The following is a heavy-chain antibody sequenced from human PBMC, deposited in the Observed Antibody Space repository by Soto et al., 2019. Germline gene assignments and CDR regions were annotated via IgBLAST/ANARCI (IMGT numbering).Heavy chain of an antibody. CDR1: PATFTSYA. Sequence: SVKVSCKTSPATFTSYAISWVRQAPGQGLEWMGGIIPIFGTANYAQKFQGRVTITADESTSTAYMELSSLRSEDTAVYYCASCGSGINYYYYGMDVWGQGTTVTVS. V-gene: IGHV1-69*13. D-gene: IGHD3-10*01. CDR3: ASCGSGINYYYYGMDV. CDR2: IIPIFGTA. J-gene: IGHJ6*02.